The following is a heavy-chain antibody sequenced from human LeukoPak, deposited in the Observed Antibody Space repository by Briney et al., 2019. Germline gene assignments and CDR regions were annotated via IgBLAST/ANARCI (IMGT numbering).Heavy chain of an antibody. Sequence: SVKVSCKASGGTFSSYAISWVRQAPGQGLEWMGRIIPILGITNYAQKFQGRVTITADKSTSTAYMELSSLRSEDTAVYYCARAPFSGRGTFDPWGQGALVTVSS. J-gene: IGHJ5*02. D-gene: IGHD5-12*01. V-gene: IGHV1-69*04. CDR1: GGTFSSYA. CDR3: ARAPFSGRGTFDP. CDR2: IIPILGIT.